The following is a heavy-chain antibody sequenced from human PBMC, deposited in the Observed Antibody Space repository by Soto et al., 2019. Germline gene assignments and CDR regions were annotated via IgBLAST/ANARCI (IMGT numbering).Heavy chain of an antibody. V-gene: IGHV1-69*13. J-gene: IGHJ4*02. D-gene: IGHD1-26*01. CDR3: ARSWDGYYFDY. CDR2: IIPIFGTA. CDR1: GGTFSSYA. Sequence: GASVKVSCKAFGGTFSSYAISWVRQAPGQGLEWMGGIIPIFGTANYAQKFQGRVTITADESTSAAYMELSSLRSEDTAVYYCARSWDGYYFDYWGQGTLVTVSS.